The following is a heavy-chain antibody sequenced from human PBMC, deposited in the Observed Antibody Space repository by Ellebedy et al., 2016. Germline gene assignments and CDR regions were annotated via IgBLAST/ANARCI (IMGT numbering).Heavy chain of an antibody. CDR1: GFTFSTYG. CDR2: ISYDGADA. Sequence: GESLKISCAASGFTFSTYGMHWVRQAPDKGLEWLALISYDGADAYYADSVKGRFTISRDNSKNTLYLQINSLRTEDTATYFCARELDYWGQGTLVTVSS. V-gene: IGHV3-30*03. J-gene: IGHJ4*02. CDR3: ARELDY.